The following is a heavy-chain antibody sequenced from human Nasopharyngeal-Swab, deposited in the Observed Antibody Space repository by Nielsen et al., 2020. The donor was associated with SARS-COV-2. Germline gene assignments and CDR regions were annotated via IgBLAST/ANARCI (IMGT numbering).Heavy chain of an antibody. CDR2: ISGSGGST. J-gene: IGHJ4*02. CDR1: GFTFSSYA. V-gene: IGHV3-23*01. CDR3: ANSVQIGMMDY. D-gene: IGHD3-16*01. Sequence: GESLKISCAASGFTFSSYAMSWVCQAPGKGLEWVSAISGSGGSTYYADSVKGRFTISRDNSKNTLYLQMNSLRAEDTAVYYCANSVQIGMMDYWGQGTLVTVSS.